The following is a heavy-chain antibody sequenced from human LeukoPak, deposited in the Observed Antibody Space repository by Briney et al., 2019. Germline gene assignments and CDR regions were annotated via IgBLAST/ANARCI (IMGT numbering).Heavy chain of an antibody. Sequence: GGSLRLSCEVSGFTVSNIYMSWVRQAPGKGLEWVSIIYTGGSTYYADSVKGRFTISRDNSKNTLYLQLNSQRAEDTAVYYCARHRSEAAFDLWGQGTLVTVSS. J-gene: IGHJ4*02. CDR2: IYTGGST. CDR3: ARHRSEAAFDL. CDR1: GFTVSNIY. V-gene: IGHV3-66*04. D-gene: IGHD3-10*01.